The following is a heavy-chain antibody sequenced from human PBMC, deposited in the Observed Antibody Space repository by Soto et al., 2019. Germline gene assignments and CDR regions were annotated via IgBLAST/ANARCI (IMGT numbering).Heavy chain of an antibody. Sequence: PSETLSLTCAVYGGSFSGYYWTWIRRPPGTGLEWIGEINHSGSTNYNPSLKSRVTISVDTSKSQFSLKLTSVTAADTAVYYCARDKITGLFDYWGQGTLVTVSS. CDR3: ARDKITGLFDY. J-gene: IGHJ4*02. D-gene: IGHD2-8*02. CDR2: INHSGST. V-gene: IGHV4-34*01. CDR1: GGSFSGYY.